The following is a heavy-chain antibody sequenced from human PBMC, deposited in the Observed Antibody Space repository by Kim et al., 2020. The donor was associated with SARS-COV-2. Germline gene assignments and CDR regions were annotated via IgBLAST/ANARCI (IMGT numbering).Heavy chain of an antibody. D-gene: IGHD5-18*01. CDR3: AARGSYGYWFDP. J-gene: IGHJ5*02. V-gene: IGHV3-23*01. Sequence: GGSLRLSCAASGFTFSSYAMSWVRQAPGKGLEWVSAISGSGGSTYYADSVKGRFTISRDNSKNTLYLQMNSLRAEDTAVYYCAARGSYGYWFDPWGQGTLVTVSS. CDR2: ISGSGGST. CDR1: GFTFSSYA.